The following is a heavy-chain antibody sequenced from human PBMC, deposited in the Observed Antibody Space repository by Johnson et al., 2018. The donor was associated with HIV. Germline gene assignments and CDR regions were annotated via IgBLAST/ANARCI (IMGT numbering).Heavy chain of an antibody. Sequence: EQLVESGGGVVRPGGSLRLSCAASGFTFSDHYMDWVRQAPGKGLEWVGRTRNKANSYTTEYAASVKGRVTISRDDSKNSLYLKMNSLKTEDTAVYYCARGDCSSTSCPRNAFDIWGQGTMVTVSS. CDR3: ARGDCSSTSCPRNAFDI. J-gene: IGHJ3*02. CDR1: GFTFSDHY. D-gene: IGHD2-2*01. V-gene: IGHV3-72*01. CDR2: TRNKANSYTT.